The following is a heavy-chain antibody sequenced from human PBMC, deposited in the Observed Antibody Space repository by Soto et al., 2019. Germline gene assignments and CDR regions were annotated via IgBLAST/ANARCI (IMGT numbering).Heavy chain of an antibody. J-gene: IGHJ4*02. V-gene: IGHV3-30-3*01. CDR3: AREVEYTSAFGISSSFDY. CDR1: GFTLSSYA. CDR2: ISKGGSNL. D-gene: IGHD6-19*01. Sequence: QGQLEESGGGVVQPGRSLRLSCAASGFTLSSYAIHWVRQAPGKGLEWVTVISKGGSNLYFADSVKGRFTISRDNSKNTLYLQMNSLRYEETAVYYCAREVEYTSAFGISSSFDYWCQGTLVTVSS.